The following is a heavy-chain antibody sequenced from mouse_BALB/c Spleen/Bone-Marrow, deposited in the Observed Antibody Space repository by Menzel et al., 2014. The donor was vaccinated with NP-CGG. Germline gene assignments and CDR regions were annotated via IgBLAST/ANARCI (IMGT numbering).Heavy chain of an antibody. CDR1: GFTFSSYG. Sequence: DVKLVESGGNLVKSGGSLKLSCAASGFTFSSYGMSWVRQTPEKRLEWVATISGGGSYTFYPGSVKGRFTISRDNAKNNLYLQLSSLRSEDTALYYCARHAYYDQTEVSFVYWGQGTLVTVSA. D-gene: IGHD2-4*01. CDR2: ISGGGSYT. CDR3: ARHAYYDQTEVSFVY. V-gene: IGHV5-9-2*01. J-gene: IGHJ3*01.